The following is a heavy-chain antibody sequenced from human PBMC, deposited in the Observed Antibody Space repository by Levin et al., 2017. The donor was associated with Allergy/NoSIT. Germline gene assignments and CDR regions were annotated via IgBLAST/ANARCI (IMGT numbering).Heavy chain of an antibody. CDR3: GSHVTMKRGYGNYGMGA. CDR1: GFIFNNFA. D-gene: IGHD3-16*01. Sequence: PGGSLRLSCAASGFIFNNFAMHWVRQAPGKGLEWVAVISFDENNEYYADSVKGRFTISRDNPKKNEDLKINSLIPEDTAVTYCGSHVTMKRGYGNYGMGAWGQGTKDSV. J-gene: IGHJ6*02. V-gene: IGHV3-30-3*01. CDR2: ISFDENNE.